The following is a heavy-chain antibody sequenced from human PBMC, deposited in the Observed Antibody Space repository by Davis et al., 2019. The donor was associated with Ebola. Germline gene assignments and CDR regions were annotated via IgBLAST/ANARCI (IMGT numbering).Heavy chain of an antibody. J-gene: IGHJ4*02. Sequence: AASVKVSCKTFGYTFTSYGITWVRQAPGQGLEWMGRMNPHSGGTNYAQKFQGRVTMVSDTSISTAYMELSRLTYDDTAVYYCARLCSSSCPNDYWGQGTLITVSS. CDR1: GYTFTSYG. D-gene: IGHD2-2*01. CDR3: ARLCSSSCPNDY. V-gene: IGHV1-2*06. CDR2: MNPHSGGT.